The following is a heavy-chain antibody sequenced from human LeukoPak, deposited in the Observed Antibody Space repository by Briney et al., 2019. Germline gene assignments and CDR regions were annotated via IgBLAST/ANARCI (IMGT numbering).Heavy chain of an antibody. Sequence: PSETLSLTCTVSGGSISSSSYYWGWIRQPPGKGLEWIGSIYYSGSTYYNPSLKSRVTISVDTSKNQFSLKLRSVTAADTAVYYCASRYSSGWSFDYWGQGTLVTVSS. CDR2: IYYSGST. V-gene: IGHV4-39*01. CDR1: GGSISSSSYY. J-gene: IGHJ4*02. D-gene: IGHD6-19*01. CDR3: ASRYSSGWSFDY.